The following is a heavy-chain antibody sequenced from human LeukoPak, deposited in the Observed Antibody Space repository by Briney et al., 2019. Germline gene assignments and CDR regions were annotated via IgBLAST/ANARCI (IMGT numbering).Heavy chain of an antibody. CDR3: ARVLRFLEWLLSGAFDI. D-gene: IGHD3-3*01. CDR2: ISYDGSNK. Sequence: PGGSLRLSCAASGFTFSSYAMHWVRQAPGKGLEWVAVISYDGSNKYYADSVKGRFTISRDNSKNTLYLQMNSLRAEDTAVYYCARVLRFLEWLLSGAFDIWGQGTMVTVSS. J-gene: IGHJ3*02. V-gene: IGHV3-30-3*01. CDR1: GFTFSSYA.